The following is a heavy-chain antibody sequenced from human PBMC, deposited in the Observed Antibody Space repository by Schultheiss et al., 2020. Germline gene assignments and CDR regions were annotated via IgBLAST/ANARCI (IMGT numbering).Heavy chain of an antibody. J-gene: IGHJ3*02. CDR1: GGSISSYY. CDR3: AHLEGHSSGSNAFGS. V-gene: IGHV4-59*05. CDR2: IYYSGST. D-gene: IGHD6-19*01. Sequence: SVTLSLTCTVSGGSISSYYWSWIRQPPGKGLEWIGSIYYSGSTYYNPSMRSRATISLDTSKNQFSLNLISVTAADTAVYYCAHLEGHSSGSNAFGSWGQGTMVTVSS.